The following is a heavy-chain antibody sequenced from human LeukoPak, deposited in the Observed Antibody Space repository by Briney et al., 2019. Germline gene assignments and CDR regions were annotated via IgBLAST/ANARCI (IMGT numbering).Heavy chain of an antibody. V-gene: IGHV3-48*04. J-gene: IGHJ3*02. CDR2: ISSSSSTV. Sequence: GESLRLSCAASGFIFSTSTMNWVRQAPGKGLEWVSYISSSSSTVFHADSVKGRFTISRDNAKSSLFLHMNSLRAEDTAIYYCVRDSYYAFDIWGQGTVVAVSS. D-gene: IGHD2-8*01. CDR3: VRDSYYAFDI. CDR1: GFIFSTST.